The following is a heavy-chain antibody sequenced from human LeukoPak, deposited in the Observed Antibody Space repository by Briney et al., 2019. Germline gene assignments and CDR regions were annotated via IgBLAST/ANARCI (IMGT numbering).Heavy chain of an antibody. Sequence: GASVKVSCKASGYTFTSYYMHWVRQAPGQGLEWMGIINPSGGSTSYAQKFQGRVTMTRDTSTSTVYMELSSPRSEDTAVYYCARDPGYCSGGSCPRYYYYYYGMDVWGQGTTVTVSS. J-gene: IGHJ6*02. CDR3: ARDPGYCSGGSCPRYYYYYYGMDV. V-gene: IGHV1-46*01. CDR1: GYTFTSYY. D-gene: IGHD2-15*01. CDR2: INPSGGST.